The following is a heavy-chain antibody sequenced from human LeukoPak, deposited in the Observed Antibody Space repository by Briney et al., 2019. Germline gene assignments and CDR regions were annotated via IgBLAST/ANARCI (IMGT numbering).Heavy chain of an antibody. V-gene: IGHV3-23*01. D-gene: IGHD5-12*01. CDR2: ISGSGVTT. Sequence: GGSLRLSCVASGFTFSSYAMSWVRQAPGKGLEWVSAISGSGVTTHYAGSVKGRFSISRDNSKNILYLQMNSLRAEDTALYYCAKNGIVAEGLFDYWGQGTLVTVSS. CDR3: AKNGIVAEGLFDY. J-gene: IGHJ4*02. CDR1: GFTFSSYA.